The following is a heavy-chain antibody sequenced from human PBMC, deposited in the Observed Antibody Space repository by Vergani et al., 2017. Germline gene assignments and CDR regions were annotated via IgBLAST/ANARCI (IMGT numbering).Heavy chain of an antibody. Sequence: QVQLQESGPGLVKPSETLSLTCTVSGGSISSYYWRWIRQPPGKGLEWIGYIYYSGSTNYNPSLKSRVTISVDTSKNQFYLKLSSVTAADTAVYYCARGSNFYGSLSYFDDWGQGTLVTVSS. CDR3: ARGSNFYGSLSYFDD. CDR1: GGSISSYY. V-gene: IGHV4-59*01. J-gene: IGHJ4*02. D-gene: IGHD3-10*01. CDR2: IYYSGST.